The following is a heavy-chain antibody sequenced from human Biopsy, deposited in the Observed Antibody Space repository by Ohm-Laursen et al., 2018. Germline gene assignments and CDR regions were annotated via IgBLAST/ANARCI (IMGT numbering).Heavy chain of an antibody. J-gene: IGHJ1*01. V-gene: IGHV1-69*06. CDR2: NIPILGTG. Sequence: ASVKVSCKAPGGTFSNYGVNWVRPAPGQGLEWLGGNIPILGTGNYAQKFQDRVTVAADTSTSTATMELRSLRSDDTAVYYCATKLTGYFHHWGQGTLVIVSS. D-gene: IGHD3-9*01. CDR1: GGTFSNYG. CDR3: ATKLTGYFHH.